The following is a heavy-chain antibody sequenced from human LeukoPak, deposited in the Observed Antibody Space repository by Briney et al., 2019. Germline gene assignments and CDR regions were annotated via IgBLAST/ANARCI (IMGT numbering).Heavy chain of an antibody. D-gene: IGHD2-2*01. J-gene: IGHJ5*02. CDR2: INTSGST. V-gene: IGHV4-61*02. Sequence: SETLSLTCTVSGGSISSGSYFWSWIRQPAGKGLEWIGRINTSGSTNYNPSLKSRVAMSVDTSKNQFSLKLNSVTAAETAVYYCARLLVVPAAYGFDPWGQGTLVTVSS. CDR1: GGSISSGSYF. CDR3: ARLLVVPAAYGFDP.